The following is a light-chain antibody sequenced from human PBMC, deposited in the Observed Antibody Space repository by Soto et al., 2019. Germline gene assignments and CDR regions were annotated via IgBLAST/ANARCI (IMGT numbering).Light chain of an antibody. CDR1: QSVSSY. V-gene: IGKV3-11*01. J-gene: IGKJ2*01. CDR2: DAS. Sequence: EIVLTQSPATLSLSPGERATLSCRASQSVSSYLAWYQQRPGQAPRLLIYDASNRATGIPARFSGSGSGTDFTLTISSREPEDFAGYYCQHRTNSFTFGQGIKLEIK. CDR3: QHRTNSFT.